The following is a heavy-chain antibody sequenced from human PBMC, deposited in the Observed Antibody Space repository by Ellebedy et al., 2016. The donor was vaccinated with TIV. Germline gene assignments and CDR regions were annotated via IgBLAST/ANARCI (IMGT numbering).Heavy chain of an antibody. CDR2: MNPNSGNT. CDR3: ARGRVVRGPLSP. J-gene: IGHJ5*02. CDR1: GYTFTSYD. D-gene: IGHD3-10*01. Sequence: ASVKVSXXASGYTFTSYDINWVRQATGQGLEWMGWMNPNSGNTGYAQKFQGRVTMTRNTSISTAYMELSSLRSEDTAVYYCARGRVVRGPLSPWGQGTLVTVSS. V-gene: IGHV1-8*01.